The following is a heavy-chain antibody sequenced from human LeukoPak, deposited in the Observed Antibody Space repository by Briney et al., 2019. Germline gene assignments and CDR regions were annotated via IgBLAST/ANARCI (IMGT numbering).Heavy chain of an antibody. J-gene: IGHJ4*02. CDR2: ISSTSSYI. V-gene: IGHV3-21*01. Sequence: PGGSLRLSCAASGFSFSSYSMNWVRQAPGKGLEWVSSISSTSSYIYYADSVKGRFTISRDNTKNSLYLQMNSLRAEDTAVYYCARTVPGYFFDSWGQGTLVTVSS. D-gene: IGHD3-10*01. CDR1: GFSFSSYS. CDR3: ARTVPGYFFDS.